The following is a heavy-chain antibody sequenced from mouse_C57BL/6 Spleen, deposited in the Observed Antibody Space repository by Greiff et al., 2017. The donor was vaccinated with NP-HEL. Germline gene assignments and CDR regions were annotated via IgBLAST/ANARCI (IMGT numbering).Heavy chain of an antibody. D-gene: IGHD2-2*01. J-gene: IGHJ4*01. V-gene: IGHV1-81*01. CDR1: GYTFTSPG. CDR2: IYPRSGNT. Sequence: VQLQQSGAELARPGASVKLSCKASGYTFTSPGISWVKQRTGQGLEWIGEIYPRSGNTYYNEKFKGKATLTADKSSSTAYMELRSLTSEDSAVYVCARGGGYERAMDYWGQGTSVTVSS. CDR3: ARGGGYERAMDY.